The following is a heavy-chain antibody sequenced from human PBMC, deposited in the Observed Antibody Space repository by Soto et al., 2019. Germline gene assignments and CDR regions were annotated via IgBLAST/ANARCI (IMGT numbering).Heavy chain of an antibody. V-gene: IGHV3-53*01. Sequence: EVQLVESGGGLIQPGGSLRLSCAASGFTVSSNYMSWVRQAPGKGLEWVSVIYSGGSTYYADSVKGRFTISRDNSKNTLYLQMNSLRAEDTAVYYCARDRNYYGSGSSAIDYWGQGTLVTVSS. CDR2: IYSGGST. CDR1: GFTVSSNY. CDR3: ARDRNYYGSGSSAIDY. J-gene: IGHJ4*02. D-gene: IGHD3-10*01.